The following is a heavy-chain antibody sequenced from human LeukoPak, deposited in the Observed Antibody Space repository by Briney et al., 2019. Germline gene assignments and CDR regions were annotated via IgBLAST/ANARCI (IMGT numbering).Heavy chain of an antibody. CDR1: GFTFDDYA. Sequence: PGGSLRLSCAASGFTFDDYAMHWVRQAPGKGLEWVSGISWNSGSIGYADSVKGRFTISRDNAKNSLYLQMNSLRAEDTALYYCAKDFGDSGFSWGQGTMVTVSS. V-gene: IGHV3-9*01. J-gene: IGHJ3*01. D-gene: IGHD3-10*01. CDR3: AKDFGDSGFS. CDR2: ISWNSGSI.